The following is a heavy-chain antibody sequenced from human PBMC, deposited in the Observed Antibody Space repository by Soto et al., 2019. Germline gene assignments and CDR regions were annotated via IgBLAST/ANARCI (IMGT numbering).Heavy chain of an antibody. J-gene: IGHJ6*02. CDR1: GYTFASYG. CDR3: ARGVAATYYYYGMDV. V-gene: IGHV1-18*01. CDR2: ISTYNGNT. D-gene: IGHD6-19*01. Sequence: GASVKVSSKASGYTFASYGISWVRQAPGQGLEWMGWISTYNGNTNYAQKLQGRVTMTTDTSTSTAYMELRSLRSDDTAVYYCARGVAATYYYYGMDVWGQGTTVTVSS.